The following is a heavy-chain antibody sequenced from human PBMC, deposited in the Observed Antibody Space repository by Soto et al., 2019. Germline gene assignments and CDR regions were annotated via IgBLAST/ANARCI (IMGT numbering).Heavy chain of an antibody. CDR2: IYSGGST. CDR1: GFTVSSNY. Sequence: EVQLVESGGGLIQPGGSLRLSCAASGFTVSSNYMSWVRQAPGTGLEWVSVIYSGGSTYYADSVKGRFPISRDNSKNTLYLQMNSLRAEDTAVYYCARDRSMIPRDDAFDIWGQGTMVTVSS. CDR3: ARDRSMIPRDDAFDI. J-gene: IGHJ3*02. V-gene: IGHV3-53*01. D-gene: IGHD3-22*01.